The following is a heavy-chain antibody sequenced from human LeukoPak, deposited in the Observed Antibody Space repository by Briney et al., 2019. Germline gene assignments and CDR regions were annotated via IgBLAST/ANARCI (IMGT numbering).Heavy chain of an antibody. CDR2: ISYDGSNK. CDR1: GITFSSYG. CDR3: AKGIYY. Sequence: GRSLRLSCAASGITFSSYGMHWVRQAPGKGLEWVAVISYDGSNKYYADSVKGRFTISRDNSKNTLYLQMNSLRAEDTAVYYCAKGIYYWGQGTLVTASS. J-gene: IGHJ4*02. V-gene: IGHV3-30*18.